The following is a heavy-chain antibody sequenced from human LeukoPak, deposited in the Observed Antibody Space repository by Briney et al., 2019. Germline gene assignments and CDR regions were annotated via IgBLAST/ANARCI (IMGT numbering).Heavy chain of an antibody. CDR2: IYNSGST. J-gene: IGHJ4*02. V-gene: IGHV4-30-2*01. CDR1: VGSNSSGGYY. D-gene: IGHD2-2*01. CDR3: ARECRGGVVTAVTRLDY. Sequence: SGTLSLTCTVSVGSNSSGGYYWSWIRQPPGRGLVCIGYIYNSGSTYYNPSLKSRVTISVDRSKNQFYLKMSSVTAADTAVYYCARECRGGVVTAVTRLDYWGQGTLVTVSS.